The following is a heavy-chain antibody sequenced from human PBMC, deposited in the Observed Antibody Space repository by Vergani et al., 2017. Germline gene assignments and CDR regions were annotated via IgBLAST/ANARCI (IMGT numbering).Heavy chain of an antibody. CDR1: GYTFTGYY. V-gene: IGHV1-2*04. D-gene: IGHD3-22*01. Sequence: QVQLVQSGAEVKKPGASVKVSCKASGYTFTGYYMHWVRQAPGQGLEWMGWINPNSGGTNYAQNVQGWVTMTRDTSISTAYMELSRLRSDDTAVYYCARARRYYYDSSGPADYYGMDVWGQGTTVTVSS. CDR3: ARARRYYYDSSGPADYYGMDV. CDR2: INPNSGGT. J-gene: IGHJ6*02.